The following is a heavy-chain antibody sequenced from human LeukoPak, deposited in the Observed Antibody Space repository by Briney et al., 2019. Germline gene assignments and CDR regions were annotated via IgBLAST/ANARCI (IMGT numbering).Heavy chain of an antibody. CDR3: KTETPAFDL. V-gene: IGHV3-21*01. CDR1: VFTFSRYS. Sequence: GGSLSLSCAASVFTFSRYSMNWVGQAPGRGLEWVSSISSSHIYIFYADSVKGRFTISRDNAKISLYLQMNSLRAEEMAVYYCKTETPAFDLWGQGTVVTVSS. J-gene: IGHJ4*02. CDR2: ISSSHIYI.